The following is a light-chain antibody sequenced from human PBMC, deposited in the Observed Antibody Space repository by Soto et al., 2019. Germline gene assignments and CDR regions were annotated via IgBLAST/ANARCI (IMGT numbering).Light chain of an antibody. J-gene: IGKJ1*01. CDR2: DAS. CDR1: QTINSW. V-gene: IGKV1-5*01. Sequence: DVHVTNSTATLSAPITDRVTITCRASQTINSWLAWYQQTPGKAPKVLSFDASSLKTGVPSRFSCSGSGTEFTLTISNLQPDDVATYYCHQYDSYSSGPFGQGTRVDIK. CDR3: HQYDSYSSGP.